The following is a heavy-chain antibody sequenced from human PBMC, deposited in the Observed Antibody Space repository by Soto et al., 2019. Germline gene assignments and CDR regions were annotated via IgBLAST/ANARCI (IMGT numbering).Heavy chain of an antibody. J-gene: IGHJ3*02. CDR3: ACHSLYDFWSGSGPGAFDI. CDR1: GFSFSSYA. V-gene: IGHV3-23*01. CDR2: ISSRVGST. D-gene: IGHD3-3*01. Sequence: PGGSLRISCAASGFSFSSYAMSWVRQAPGKGLEWVSGISSRVGSTYYAESVKGQFTISRDNSKSTLFLQINSLSAEDTVVFYCACHSLYDFWSGSGPGAFDIWGQGTMVTVSS.